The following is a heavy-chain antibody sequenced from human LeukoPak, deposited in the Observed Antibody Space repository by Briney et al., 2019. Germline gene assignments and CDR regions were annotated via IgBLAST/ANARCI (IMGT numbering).Heavy chain of an antibody. CDR2: FDPEDGET. CDR3: ATFRSNRILDPFDY. D-gene: IGHD1-14*01. CDR1: GYTLTELS. J-gene: IGHJ4*02. V-gene: IGHV1-24*01. Sequence: ASVKVSCKVSGYTLTELSMHWVRQAPGKGLEWMGGFDPEDGETIYAQKFQGRVTMTEDTSTDTAYMELSSLRSEDTAVYYCATFRSNRILDPFDYWGQGTLVTVSS.